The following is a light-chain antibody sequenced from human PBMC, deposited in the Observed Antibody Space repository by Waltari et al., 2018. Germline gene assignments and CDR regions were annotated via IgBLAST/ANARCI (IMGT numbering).Light chain of an antibody. V-gene: IGKV3-15*01. CDR2: GAS. CDR3: QQYNNWPPLT. Sequence: LSCRASQSVSSNLAWYQQKPGQAPRLLIYGASTRATGIPARFSGSGSGTEFTLTISSLQSEDFAVYYCQQYNNWPPLTFSGGTKVEIK. CDR1: QSVSSN. J-gene: IGKJ4*01.